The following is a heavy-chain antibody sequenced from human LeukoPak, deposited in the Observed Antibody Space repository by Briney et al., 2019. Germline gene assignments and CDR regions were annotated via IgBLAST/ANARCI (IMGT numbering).Heavy chain of an antibody. CDR3: ARSEGVGATQYFDY. Sequence: TTSETLSLTCTVSGGSISSYYWSWIRQPPGKGLGWIGYIYYSGSTNYNPSLKSRVTISVDTSKNQFSLKLSSVTAADTAVYYCARSEGVGATQYFDYWGQGTLVTVSS. CDR2: IYYSGST. V-gene: IGHV4-59*08. CDR1: GGSISSYY. D-gene: IGHD1-26*01. J-gene: IGHJ4*02.